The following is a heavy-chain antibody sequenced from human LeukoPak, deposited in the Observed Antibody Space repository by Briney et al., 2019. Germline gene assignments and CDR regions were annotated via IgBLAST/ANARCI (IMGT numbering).Heavy chain of an antibody. CDR2: INPSGGST. D-gene: IGHD6-13*01. J-gene: IGHJ5*02. CDR1: GYTFTSYY. CDR3: ARHRRPVAAGLVYWFDP. V-gene: IGHV1-46*01. Sequence: VASVKVSCKPSGYTFTSYYMHWVRQAPGQGLEWMGIINPSGGSTSYAQKFQGRVTMTRDTSTSTVYMELSSLRSEDTAVYYCARHRRPVAAGLVYWFDPWGQGTLVTVSS.